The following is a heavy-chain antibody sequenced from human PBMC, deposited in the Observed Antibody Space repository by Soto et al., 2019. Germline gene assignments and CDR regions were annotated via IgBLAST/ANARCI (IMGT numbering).Heavy chain of an antibody. CDR1: GYTLTELS. J-gene: IGHJ4*02. V-gene: IGHV1-24*01. D-gene: IGHD1-26*01. CDR3: ATVSPERKWELPRLMRY. CDR2: FDPEDGET. Sequence: ASVKVSCKVSGYTLTELSMHWVRQAPGKGLEWMGGFDPEDGETIYAQKFQGRVTMTEDTSTDTAYMELSSLRSEDTAVYYCATVSPERKWELPRLMRYWGQGTLVTVSS.